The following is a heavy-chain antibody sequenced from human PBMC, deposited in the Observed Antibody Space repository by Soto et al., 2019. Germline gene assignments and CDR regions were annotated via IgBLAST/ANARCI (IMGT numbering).Heavy chain of an antibody. D-gene: IGHD6-13*01. J-gene: IGHJ5*02. CDR1: GFTFSSYW. CDR3: ARDSADGTYNWFDL. CDR2: IKQDGSEK. V-gene: IGHV3-7*01. Sequence: GGSLRLSCAASGFTFSSYWMSWVRQAPGKGLEWVANIKQDGSEKYYVDSVKGRFTISRDNAKSSLYLQMNSLSAEVTAVYYCARDSADGTYNWFDLWGQGTLVTVSS.